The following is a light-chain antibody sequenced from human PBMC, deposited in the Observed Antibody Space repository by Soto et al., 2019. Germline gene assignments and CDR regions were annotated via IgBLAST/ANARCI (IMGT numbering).Light chain of an antibody. V-gene: IGKV3-20*01. CDR2: AAS. CDR1: QSVTNSF. CDR3: QQYGNSLSIT. J-gene: IGKJ5*01. Sequence: EIVLTQSPGTLSLSPGERATLSCRASQSVTNSFLAWYQQKPGQAPRLLIYAASSRATGIPDRFSGSGSETDFILTISRLEPEDFAVYYCQQYGNSLSITFGQGTRLEI.